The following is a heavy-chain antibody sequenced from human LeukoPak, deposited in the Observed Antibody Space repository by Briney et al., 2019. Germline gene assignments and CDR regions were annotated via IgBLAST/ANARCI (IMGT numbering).Heavy chain of an antibody. Sequence: HPGGSLRLSCAASGFTFSSYAMSWVRQAPGKGLEWVSAISGSGGSTYYADSVKGRFTISRDNSKNTLYLQMNSLRAEDTAVYYCAKDGSRLESSDYWGQGTLVTVSS. CDR2: ISGSGGST. V-gene: IGHV3-23*01. J-gene: IGHJ4*02. D-gene: IGHD2-2*01. CDR3: AKDGSRLESSDY. CDR1: GFTFSSYA.